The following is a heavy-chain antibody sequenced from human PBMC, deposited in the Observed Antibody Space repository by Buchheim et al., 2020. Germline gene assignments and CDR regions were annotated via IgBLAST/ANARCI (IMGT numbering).Heavy chain of an antibody. D-gene: IGHD3-10*01. Sequence: QLQLQESGPGLVKSSETLSLTCTVSGDSVISSSFYWAWIRQPPGKGLEWIGHVYHTGTSYYNSALGSRVTISVEQSKNQFSLKLRSVTAADTAVYYCARDLSGPLDYWGQG. CDR1: GDSVISSSFY. J-gene: IGHJ4*02. V-gene: IGHV4-39*07. CDR2: VYHTGTS. CDR3: ARDLSGPLDY.